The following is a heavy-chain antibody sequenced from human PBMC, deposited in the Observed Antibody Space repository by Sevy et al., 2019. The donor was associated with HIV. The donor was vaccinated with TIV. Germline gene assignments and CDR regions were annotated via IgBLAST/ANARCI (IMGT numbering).Heavy chain of an antibody. Sequence: SETLSLTCSVSGGSISSYFWTWVRQSPGKGLEWIGNIYFTGNTDYSPSLKSRITLSLDTSKSQFSLTLKSVTASDTAVFFCRRDSTTRLWVIEDGGEGTLVTVSS. J-gene: IGHJ4*02. CDR3: RRDSTTRLWVIED. CDR1: GGSISSYF. D-gene: IGHD1-1*01. CDR2: IYFTGNT. V-gene: IGHV4-59*01.